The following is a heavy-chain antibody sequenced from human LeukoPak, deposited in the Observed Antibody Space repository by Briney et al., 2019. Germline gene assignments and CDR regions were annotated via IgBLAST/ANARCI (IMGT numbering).Heavy chain of an antibody. CDR3: ASWYSSGWSRGHDAFDI. CDR2: INSDGSST. J-gene: IGHJ3*02. V-gene: IGHV3-74*01. D-gene: IGHD6-19*01. CDR1: GFPFSSYW. Sequence: GSLRLSCAASGFPFSSYWMHWVRPAPGKGLVWVSRINSDGSSTSYADSVKGRFTISRDNAKNTLYLQMNSLRAEDTAVYYCASWYSSGWSRGHDAFDIWGQGTMVTVSS.